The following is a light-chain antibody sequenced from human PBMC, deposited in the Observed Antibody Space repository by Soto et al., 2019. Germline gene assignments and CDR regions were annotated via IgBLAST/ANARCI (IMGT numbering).Light chain of an antibody. Sequence: EIVLTQSPATLSFSPVERSTLSFSASQSVSSYLAWYQQKPGQAPRLLIYDASNRATGIPARFSGSGSGTDFTLTISSLEPEDFAVYYCQQRSNWPTFGQGTKVDIK. V-gene: IGKV3-11*01. CDR3: QQRSNWPT. J-gene: IGKJ1*01. CDR1: QSVSSY. CDR2: DAS.